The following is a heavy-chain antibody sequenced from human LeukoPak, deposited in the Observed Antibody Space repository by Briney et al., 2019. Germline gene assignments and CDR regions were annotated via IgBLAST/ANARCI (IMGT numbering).Heavy chain of an antibody. V-gene: IGHV4-39*07. CDR1: GGSISSSSYY. CDR3: ARGGYCSGGSCYQYNWFDP. D-gene: IGHD2-15*01. Sequence: PSETLSLTCTVSGGSISSSSYYWGWIRQPPGKGLEWIGSIYYSGSTYYNPSLKSRVTISVDTSKNQFSLKLSSVTAADTAVYYCARGGYCSGGSCYQYNWFDPWGQGTLVTVSS. CDR2: IYYSGST. J-gene: IGHJ5*02.